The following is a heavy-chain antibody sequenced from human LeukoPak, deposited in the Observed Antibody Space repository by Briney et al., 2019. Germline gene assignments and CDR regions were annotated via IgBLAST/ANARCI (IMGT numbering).Heavy chain of an antibody. J-gene: IGHJ5*02. V-gene: IGHV4-34*10. D-gene: IGHD2-15*01. CDR2: IYYTGST. CDR3: ARDPGGHCDGHSCWGSRIDP. CDR1: GGSFSGYY. Sequence: SETLSLTCAVYGGSFSGYYWSWIRQPPGKGLEWIGTIYYTGSTYYNPSLKSRLTMSIDTSKKQFSLKLTSVTAADTAVYYCARDPGGHCDGHSCWGSRIDPWGQGTLVTVSS.